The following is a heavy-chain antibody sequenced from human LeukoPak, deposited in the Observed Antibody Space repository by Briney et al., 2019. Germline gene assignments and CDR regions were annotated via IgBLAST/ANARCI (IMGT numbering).Heavy chain of an antibody. V-gene: IGHV3-23*01. Sequence: GGSLRLSCAASGFTFRSYAMSWVRQAPGKGLERVSAISDSGAATNYADSVKGRLTISRDNSKNTLYLQMNSLRAEDTALYYCAKRSCSGGSCNFDYWGQGTLVTVSS. CDR1: GFTFRSYA. CDR3: AKRSCSGGSCNFDY. CDR2: ISDSGAAT. J-gene: IGHJ4*02. D-gene: IGHD2-15*01.